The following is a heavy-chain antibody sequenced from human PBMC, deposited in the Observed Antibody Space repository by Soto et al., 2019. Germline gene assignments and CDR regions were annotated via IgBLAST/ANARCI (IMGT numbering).Heavy chain of an antibody. CDR2: IYPGDSDT. Sequence: KVSCKASGYSFTSYWIGWVRQMPGKGLEWMGIIYPGDSDTRYSPSFQGQVTISADKSISTAYLQWSSLKASDAAFFYCARPHRLGAMDAFDIWGQGTMVTVSS. CDR3: ARPHRLGAMDAFDI. J-gene: IGHJ3*02. V-gene: IGHV5-51*01. D-gene: IGHD1-26*01. CDR1: GYSFTSYW.